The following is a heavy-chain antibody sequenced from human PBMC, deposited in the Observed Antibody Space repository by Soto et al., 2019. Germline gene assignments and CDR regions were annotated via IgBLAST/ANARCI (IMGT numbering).Heavy chain of an antibody. J-gene: IGHJ6*02. V-gene: IGHV4-4*02. Sequence: QMQLQESGPGLVQPSGTLSLTCAVSGGSISSTNWWSWVRQSPGKGLEWIGEIYHNGSPDYNPSLMSRVTISVDKSKNHVFLKLTSVTAADTAMYFCGRWLGTSYGMDVWGQGTAVNVSS. CDR2: IYHNGSP. CDR1: GGSISSTNW. CDR3: GRWLGTSYGMDV. D-gene: IGHD3-10*01.